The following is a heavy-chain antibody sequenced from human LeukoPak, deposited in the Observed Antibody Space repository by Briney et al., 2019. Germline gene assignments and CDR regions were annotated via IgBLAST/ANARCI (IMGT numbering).Heavy chain of an antibody. CDR2: IWDDGSMK. CDR1: GFTFRSYG. J-gene: IGHJ4*02. CDR3: AREPYSSSISVALGEAPFVY. Sequence: GGSLTLSCARSGFTFRSYGVHWARQATGKGLEWVADIWDDGSMKYHAHSVRGRFTISRDNSQNTLYLQMNSLRAEDTAVYYCAREPYSSSISVALGEAPFVYWGQGALVTVSS. V-gene: IGHV3-33*01. D-gene: IGHD6-13*01.